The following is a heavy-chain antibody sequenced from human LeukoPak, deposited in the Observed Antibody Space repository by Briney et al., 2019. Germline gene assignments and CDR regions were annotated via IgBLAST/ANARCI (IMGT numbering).Heavy chain of an antibody. CDR2: ISAYNGNT. J-gene: IGHJ4*02. D-gene: IGHD3-22*01. Sequence: ASVKVSCKASGYSFIFFGIRWVRQAPGQGLEWMGWISAYNGNTNYPQKFQGRVTMTTDTSTTTAYMELRGLTYDDAAVYYCARVGRDTSGGYYFDYWGQGTLVTVSS. CDR3: ARVGRDTSGGYYFDY. CDR1: GYSFIFFG. V-gene: IGHV1-18*01.